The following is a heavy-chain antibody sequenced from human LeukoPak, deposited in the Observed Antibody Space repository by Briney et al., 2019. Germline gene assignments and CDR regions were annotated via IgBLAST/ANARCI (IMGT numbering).Heavy chain of an antibody. J-gene: IGHJ4*02. D-gene: IGHD3-3*01. Sequence: SGGSLRLSCAASGFTFSSYEMNWVRQAPGKGLEWVSYISSSGSTIYYADSVKGRFTISRDNAKNSLYLQMNSLRAEDTAVYYCARDRPVSGFLEWLPNYFDCWGQGTLVTVSS. CDR1: GFTFSSYE. CDR3: ARDRPVSGFLEWLPNYFDC. V-gene: IGHV3-48*03. CDR2: ISSSGSTI.